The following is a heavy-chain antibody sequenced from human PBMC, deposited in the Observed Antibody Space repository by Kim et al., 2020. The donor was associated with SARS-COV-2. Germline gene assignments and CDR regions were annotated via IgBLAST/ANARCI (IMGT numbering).Heavy chain of an antibody. Sequence: SQTLSLTCVISGDSVSSNNVAWHWIRQSPSRGLEWLGRTYYRSKWYNDYAASVKSRISFNPDTSKNQFSLQLNSVTPDDTAVYYCARQTNWFAPWGQGTLVTVSS. J-gene: IGHJ5*02. CDR1: GDSVSSNNVA. V-gene: IGHV6-1*01. CDR2: TYYRSKWYN. CDR3: ARQTNWFAP.